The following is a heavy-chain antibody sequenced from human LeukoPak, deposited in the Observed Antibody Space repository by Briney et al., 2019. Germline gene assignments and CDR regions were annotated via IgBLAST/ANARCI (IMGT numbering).Heavy chain of an antibody. CDR3: ARVASAVYSDY. Sequence: ASVKVSCKASGSTFTGYYIHWLRQAPGQGLEWMGWINPDSGGTNYAQNFQGRVTMTRDTSISTAYMELNRLRSDDTAVYYCARVASAVYSDYWGQGTLVTVSS. V-gene: IGHV1-2*02. J-gene: IGHJ4*02. CDR2: INPDSGGT. CDR1: GSTFTGYY.